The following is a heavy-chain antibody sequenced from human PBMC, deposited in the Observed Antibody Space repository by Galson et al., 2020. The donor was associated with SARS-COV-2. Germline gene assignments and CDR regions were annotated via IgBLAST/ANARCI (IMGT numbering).Heavy chain of an antibody. V-gene: IGHV1-18*04. CDR3: ARDKSSTSREY. Sequence: GESLKISCKASGYTYTNYGISWVRRAPGQGLEWMGWISGYNGNTNYAQKFQGRVTMTTDTSTTTAYMELRSLTSDDTAVYYCARDKSSTSREYWGQGTLVTVSS. CDR1: GYTYTNYG. J-gene: IGHJ4*02. CDR2: ISGYNGNT.